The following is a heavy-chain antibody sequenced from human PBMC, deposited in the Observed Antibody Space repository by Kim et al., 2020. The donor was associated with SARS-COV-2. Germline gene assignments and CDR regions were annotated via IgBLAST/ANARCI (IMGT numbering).Heavy chain of an antibody. V-gene: IGHV3-23*01. CDR3: AKLDSSVYYAPFDY. Sequence: ADSVKGRFTISRDNAKNTLYLQMNGLRAEDTAVFYCAKLDSSVYYAPFDYWGQGTLVTVSS. J-gene: IGHJ4*02. D-gene: IGHD3-22*01.